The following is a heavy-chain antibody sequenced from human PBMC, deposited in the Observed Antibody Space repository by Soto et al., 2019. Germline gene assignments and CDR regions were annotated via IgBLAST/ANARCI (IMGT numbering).Heavy chain of an antibody. CDR2: IYYTGNT. CDR1: GGSISSSSFY. J-gene: IGHJ4*02. CDR3: AREQYNWKI. D-gene: IGHD1-20*01. Sequence: SETLSLTCTVSGGSISSSSFYWGWIRQPPGKGLESIAAIYYTGNTNYNPSLKSRVTISEDASKNQVSLRLTSVTAADTAVYFCAREQYNWKIWGQGTLVTVSS. V-gene: IGHV4-39*07.